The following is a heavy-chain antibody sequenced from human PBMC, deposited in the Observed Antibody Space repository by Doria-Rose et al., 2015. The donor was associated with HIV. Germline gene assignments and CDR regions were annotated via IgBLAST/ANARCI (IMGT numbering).Heavy chain of an antibody. CDR1: GASVSSRGYY. V-gene: IGHV4-31*03. Sequence: QVQLQGSGPGPVKPSETLSLTCSVSGASVSSRGYYWNWNPQVPGKGLESLGYTYYTGTSDYSPSLKSRLNMAVDTSKNQFSLKLSFVTVADTAVYYCARMGSYRELDYWGQGALVIVSA. J-gene: IGHJ4*02. CDR2: TYYTGTS. D-gene: IGHD3-3*01. CDR3: ARMGSYRELDY.